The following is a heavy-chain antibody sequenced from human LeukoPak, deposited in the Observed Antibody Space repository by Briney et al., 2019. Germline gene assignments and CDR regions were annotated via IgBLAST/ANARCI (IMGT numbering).Heavy chain of an antibody. Sequence: SETLSLTCTVSGASISSSTYYWGWIRQPPGKGLEWIGYIYYSGSTNYNPSLKSRVTISVDTSKNQFSLKLSSVTAADTAVYYCARHVRHLRTGGWFDPWGQGTLVTVSS. V-gene: IGHV4-61*05. CDR2: IYYSGST. J-gene: IGHJ5*02. D-gene: IGHD1-14*01. CDR1: GASISSSTYY. CDR3: ARHVRHLRTGGWFDP.